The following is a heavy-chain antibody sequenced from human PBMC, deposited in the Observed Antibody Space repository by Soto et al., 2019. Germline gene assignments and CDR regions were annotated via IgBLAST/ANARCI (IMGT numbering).Heavy chain of an antibody. Sequence: GGSLRLSCAASGFTFSGSAMHWVRQASGKGLEWVGRIRSKANSYATAYAASVKGRFTISRDNSKKTAYLQMNSLKTEDTAVYYCPSKADYYDSSSYCQEFDYWGQGTLVTVSS. CDR3: PSKADYYDSSSYCQEFDY. CDR2: IRSKANSYAT. D-gene: IGHD3-22*01. CDR1: GFTFSGSA. J-gene: IGHJ4*02. V-gene: IGHV3-73*01.